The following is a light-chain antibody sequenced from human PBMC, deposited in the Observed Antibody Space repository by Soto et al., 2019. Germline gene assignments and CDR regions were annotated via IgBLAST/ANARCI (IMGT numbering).Light chain of an antibody. V-gene: IGKV1-5*03. Sequence: DIQMTQSPSTLSASVGDRVTITCRASQSINTWLAWYQQKPGEAPKLLIYEGSTLERGVPSRFSGSGSGTEFTLTISMLHPVDFAPSSYQPYKSFSRTFGQGTKVEVK. J-gene: IGKJ1*01. CDR3: QPYKSFSRT. CDR2: EGS. CDR1: QSINTW.